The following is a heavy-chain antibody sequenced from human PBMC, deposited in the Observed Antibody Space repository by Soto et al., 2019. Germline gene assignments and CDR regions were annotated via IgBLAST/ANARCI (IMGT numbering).Heavy chain of an antibody. Sequence: EVQLLESGGGLVQPGGSLRLSCAASGFTFSSYAMSWVRQAPGKGLEWVSAISGSGGSTNYADSVKGRFTISRNNSKNTLYLKKNSRRAEDTAVYYCAKDGVGQQLVPGVNWFDPWGQGTLVTVSS. V-gene: IGHV3-23*01. CDR3: AKDGVGQQLVPGVNWFDP. CDR1: GFTFSSYA. CDR2: ISGSGGST. J-gene: IGHJ5*02. D-gene: IGHD6-13*01.